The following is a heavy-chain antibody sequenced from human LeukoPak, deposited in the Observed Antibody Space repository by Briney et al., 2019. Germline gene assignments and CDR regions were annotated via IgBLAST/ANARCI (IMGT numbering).Heavy chain of an antibody. Sequence: ASVKVSCKASGFTFTNYGFSWVRQAPGQGLEWMGWISAYRGHTIYAQKFQGRVTMTTDTSTSTAYMEVRSLRSGDAAVYYCAREKPWGYGSGSDGMDVWGKGTTVTVSS. CDR3: AREKPWGYGSGSDGMDV. D-gene: IGHD3-10*01. CDR1: GFTFTNYG. V-gene: IGHV1-18*04. CDR2: ISAYRGHT. J-gene: IGHJ6*04.